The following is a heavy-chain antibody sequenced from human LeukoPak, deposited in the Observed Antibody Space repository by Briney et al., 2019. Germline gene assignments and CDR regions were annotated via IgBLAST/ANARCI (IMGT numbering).Heavy chain of an antibody. CDR1: GGTFSNHA. Sequence: SVTVSCTASGGTFSNHAISWVRQAPGQGLEWMGGITPMFGTAKYAQKFQGRVTITADESTSTAYMEMSSLRSEDTAVYYCARDSSEFRSLIPHWGQGTLVTVSS. V-gene: IGHV1-69*13. CDR3: ARDSSEFRSLIPH. J-gene: IGHJ1*01. CDR2: ITPMFGTA. D-gene: IGHD2-21*01.